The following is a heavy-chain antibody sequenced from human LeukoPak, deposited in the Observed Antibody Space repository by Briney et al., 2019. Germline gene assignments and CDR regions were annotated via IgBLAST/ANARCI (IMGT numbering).Heavy chain of an antibody. D-gene: IGHD1-26*01. CDR1: GFTFSSYA. J-gene: IGHJ4*02. CDR3: AKDWLGELLGY. CDR2: ISGSGGST. Sequence: GGSLRLSCAASGFTFSSYAMSWARQAPGKGLEWVSAISGSGGSTYYADSVKGRFTISRDNSKNTLYLQMNSLRAEDTAVYYCAKDWLGELLGYWGQGTLVTVSS. V-gene: IGHV3-23*01.